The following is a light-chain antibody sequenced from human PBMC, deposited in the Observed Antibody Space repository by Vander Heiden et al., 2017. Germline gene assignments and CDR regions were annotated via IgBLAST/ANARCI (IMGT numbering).Light chain of an antibody. CDR1: QNIDGF. Sequence: DIQMTQSPSSLSASVGDRVTISCRASQNIDGFVNWYQQKPGKAPNLLIFAGASLQTGVPSRFSGRESGTHFTLTISGLQPDDFASYYCLQSDSTPLVFGGGTKVEVK. CDR3: LQSDSTPLV. V-gene: IGKV1-39*01. CDR2: AGA. J-gene: IGKJ4*01.